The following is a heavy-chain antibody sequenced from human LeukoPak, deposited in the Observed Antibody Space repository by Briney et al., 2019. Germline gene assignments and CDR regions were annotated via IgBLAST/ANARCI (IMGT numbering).Heavy chain of an antibody. V-gene: IGHV3-74*01. Sequence: PGGSLRLSCAASGFTFSNYWMHWVRQAPGKGLVWVSRINTDGSSTSYVDSVKGRFTISRDNAKNSLYLQMDSLRAEDTAVYYCARDKNYYYYMDVWGKGTTVTISS. J-gene: IGHJ6*03. CDR1: GFTFSNYW. CDR3: ARDKNYYYYMDV. CDR2: INTDGSST.